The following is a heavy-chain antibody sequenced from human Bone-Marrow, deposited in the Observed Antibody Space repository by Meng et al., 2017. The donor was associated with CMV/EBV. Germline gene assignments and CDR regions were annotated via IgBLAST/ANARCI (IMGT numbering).Heavy chain of an antibody. J-gene: IGHJ1*01. V-gene: IGHV4-39*01. CDR2: IYYSGST. CDR3: ARQAYYYDSSGYYTFEYFQH. D-gene: IGHD3-22*01. Sequence: QLQPQESGPGLVKPSETLSLTCTVSGGSISSSSYYWGWIRQPPGKGLEWIGSIYYSGSTYYNPSLKSRVTISVDTSKNQFSLKLSSVTAADTAVYYCARQAYYYDSSGYYTFEYFQHWGQGTLVTVSS. CDR1: GGSISSSSYY.